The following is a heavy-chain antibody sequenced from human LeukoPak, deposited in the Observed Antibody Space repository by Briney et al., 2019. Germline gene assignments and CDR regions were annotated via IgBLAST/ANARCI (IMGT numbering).Heavy chain of an antibody. V-gene: IGHV1-24*01. J-gene: IGHJ4*02. CDR2: FDPEDGET. D-gene: IGHD2-15*01. CDR1: GYTLTELS. Sequence: ASVKVSCKVSGYTLTELSMHWVRQAPGKGLEWMGGFDPEDGETIYAQKCQGRVTMTEDTSTDTAYMELSSLRSEDTAVYYCATDHCSGGSCYYYYFDYWGQGTLVTVSS. CDR3: ATDHCSGGSCYYYYFDY.